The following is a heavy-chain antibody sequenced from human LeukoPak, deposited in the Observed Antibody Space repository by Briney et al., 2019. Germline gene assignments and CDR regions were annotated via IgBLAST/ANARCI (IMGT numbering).Heavy chain of an antibody. J-gene: IGHJ4*02. Sequence: PSETLSLTCAVSADSINSANYWAWIRQPAGKGLEWIGRIYTSGSTNYNPSLKSRVTKSVDTSKNQFSLKLSSVTAADTAVYYCARESWDWGQGTLVTVSS. D-gene: IGHD6-13*01. CDR2: IYTSGST. CDR1: ADSINSANY. V-gene: IGHV4-4*07. CDR3: ARESWD.